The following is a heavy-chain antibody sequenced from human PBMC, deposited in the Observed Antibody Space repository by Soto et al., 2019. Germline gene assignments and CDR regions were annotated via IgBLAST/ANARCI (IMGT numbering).Heavy chain of an antibody. J-gene: IGHJ3*02. CDR1: GGSISSGGYY. V-gene: IGHV4-31*03. CDR3: ARVTKDDAEEYAFDI. D-gene: IGHD2-2*01. Sequence: TLSLTCTVSGGSISSGGYYWSWIRQHPGKGLEWIGYIYYSGSTYYNPSLKSRVTISVDTSKNQFSLKLSSVTAADTAVYYSARVTKDDAEEYAFDIWGQGTMVPVSS. CDR2: IYYSGST.